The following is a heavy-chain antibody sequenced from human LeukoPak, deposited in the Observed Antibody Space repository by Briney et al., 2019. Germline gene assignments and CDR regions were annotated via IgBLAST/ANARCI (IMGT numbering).Heavy chain of an antibody. V-gene: IGHV1-18*01. CDR1: GYTFTSHR. J-gene: IGHJ4*02. CDR3: SRDDGG. D-gene: IGHD3-16*01. CDR2: IRSCNGNK. Sequence: PVASVKVSCKASGYTFTSHRNSWVRQAPGQGLEGMGWIRSCNGNKNYAQKLQGRGTIPTDKSKNTAYTAVRHPKAHDPAVYYLSRDDGGWGKGNLVPVSS.